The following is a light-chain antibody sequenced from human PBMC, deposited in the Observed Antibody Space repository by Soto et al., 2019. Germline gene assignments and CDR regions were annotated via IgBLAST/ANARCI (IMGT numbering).Light chain of an antibody. CDR1: QSVSSSY. V-gene: IGKV3-20*01. Sequence: EIVLTQSPGTLSLSPGERATLSCRASQSVSSSYLAWYQQKPGQAPRLLIYGASSRATGIPDRFSGSGCGTDFTLIISRLEPEDLAVYYCQQYGSSPITFDQRTRLAIK. CDR3: QQYGSSPIT. CDR2: GAS. J-gene: IGKJ5*01.